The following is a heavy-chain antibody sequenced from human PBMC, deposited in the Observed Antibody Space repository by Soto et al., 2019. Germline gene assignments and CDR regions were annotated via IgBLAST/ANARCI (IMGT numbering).Heavy chain of an antibody. Sequence: PGGSLRLSCASSGFTLSMSAVNWVRQAPGKGLEWFSYISDSGDRTYYADSVKGRFTISRDRSKKTVSLQMDSLRAEDTAVYYCAKDRGIIVKAGDAFDVWGQGTKVTVSS. CDR2: ISDSGDRT. D-gene: IGHD3-16*02. CDR1: GFTLSMSA. CDR3: AKDRGIIVKAGDAFDV. V-gene: IGHV3-23*01. J-gene: IGHJ3*01.